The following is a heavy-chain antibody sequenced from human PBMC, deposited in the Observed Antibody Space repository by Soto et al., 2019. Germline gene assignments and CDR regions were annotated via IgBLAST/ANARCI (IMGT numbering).Heavy chain of an antibody. CDR2: ISYDGSNK. J-gene: IGHJ4*02. Sequence: GGSLRLSCAASGFTFSSYGMHWVRQAPGKGLEWVAVISYDGSNKYYADSVKGRFTISRDNSKNTLYLQMNSLRAEDTAVYYCAKNPDYCSGGSCYSSFPDYWGQGTLVTVSS. CDR1: GFTFSSYG. CDR3: AKNPDYCSGGSCYSSFPDY. D-gene: IGHD2-15*01. V-gene: IGHV3-30*18.